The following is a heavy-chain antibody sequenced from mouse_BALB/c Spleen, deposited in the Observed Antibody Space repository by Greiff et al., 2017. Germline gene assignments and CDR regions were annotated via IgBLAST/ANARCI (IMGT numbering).Heavy chain of an antibody. CDR1: GFTFSSYT. CDR2: ISSGGSYT. D-gene: IGHD2-14*01. Sequence: DVKLVESGGGLVKPGGSLKLSCAASGFTFSSYTMSWVRQTPEKRLEWVATISSGGSYTYYADSVKGRFTLSRDNAKNTQYLQMSSLKSEDTAMYYCTREGVRDYWGQGTTLTVAS. J-gene: IGHJ2*01. CDR3: TREGVRDY. V-gene: IGHV5-6-4*01.